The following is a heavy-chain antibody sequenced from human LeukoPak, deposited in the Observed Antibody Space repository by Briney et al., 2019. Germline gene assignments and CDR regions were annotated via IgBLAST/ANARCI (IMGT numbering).Heavy chain of an antibody. V-gene: IGHV3-30-3*01. D-gene: IGHD6-19*01. CDR3: ARDQWSGWDYYYYGMDV. Sequence: GGSLRLSCAASGFTFSSYAMHWVRQAPGKGLEWVAVISYDGSNKYYADSVKGRFTISRDNSKNTPYLQMNSLRAEDTAVYYCARDQWSGWDYYYYGMDVWGQGTTVTVSS. J-gene: IGHJ6*02. CDR1: GFTFSSYA. CDR2: ISYDGSNK.